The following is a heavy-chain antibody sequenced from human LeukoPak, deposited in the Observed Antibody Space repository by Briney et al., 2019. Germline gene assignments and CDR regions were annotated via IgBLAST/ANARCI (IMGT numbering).Heavy chain of an antibody. J-gene: IGHJ4*02. CDR1: GYTFTGYY. CDR3: ARDYYGSGSYSPTFDY. D-gene: IGHD3-10*01. Sequence: ASVKVSCKASGYTFTGYYMHWVRQAPGQGLEWMGWINPNSGGTNYAQKFQGRVTMTRDTSISTAYMELSRLRSDDAAVYYCARDYYGSGSYSPTFDYWGQGTLVTVSS. V-gene: IGHV1-2*02. CDR2: INPNSGGT.